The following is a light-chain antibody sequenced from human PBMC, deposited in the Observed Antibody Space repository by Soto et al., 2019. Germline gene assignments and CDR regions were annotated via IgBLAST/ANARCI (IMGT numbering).Light chain of an antibody. Sequence: EIVMTQSPATLSVSPGERATLSCRASQSVSSNLAWYQQKPGQAPRLLIYGASTRATGIPARFSGSGSGTEFTITIRSLQSEDFAVYYGQQYNNWPQTFGQGTKLEIK. CDR3: QQYNNWPQT. CDR2: GAS. J-gene: IGKJ2*01. CDR1: QSVSSN. V-gene: IGKV3-15*01.